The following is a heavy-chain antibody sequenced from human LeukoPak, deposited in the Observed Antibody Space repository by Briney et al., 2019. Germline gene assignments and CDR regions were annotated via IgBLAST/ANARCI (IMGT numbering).Heavy chain of an antibody. D-gene: IGHD1-26*01. CDR1: GFTFTSYW. CDR2: IKQDGSER. CDR3: ARSSGSAEAFDI. Sequence: PGGSLRLSCAASGFTFTSYWMTWVRQAPGKGLEWVANIKQDGSERYYVDSVMGRFTISRDNAKNSLFLQMSSLRAEDTAVYFCARSSGSAEAFDIWGQGTMVTVSS. V-gene: IGHV3-7*03. J-gene: IGHJ3*02.